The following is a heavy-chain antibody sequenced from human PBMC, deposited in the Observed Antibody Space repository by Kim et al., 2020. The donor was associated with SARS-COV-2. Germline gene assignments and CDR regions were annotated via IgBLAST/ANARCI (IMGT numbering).Heavy chain of an antibody. Sequence: SETLSLTCTVSGGSISSGDYYWSWIRQPPGKGLEWIGYIYYSGNTYYNPSLKSRVTISVDTPMNQFSLKLSSVTAADTAVYFCARVVARAEYFQHWGQGTLVTVSS. CDR1: GGSISSGDYY. V-gene: IGHV4-30-4*01. J-gene: IGHJ1*01. CDR2: IYYSGNT. D-gene: IGHD2-15*01. CDR3: ARVVARAEYFQH.